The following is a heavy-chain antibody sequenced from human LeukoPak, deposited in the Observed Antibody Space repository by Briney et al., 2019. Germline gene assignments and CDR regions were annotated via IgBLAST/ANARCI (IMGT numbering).Heavy chain of an antibody. J-gene: IGHJ4*02. Sequence: SETLSLTCTVSGASISSGGHYWSWIRQPPGKGLEWIGYISYSGTTYYNPSLKSRVIISMDTSKNQFSLNLRSVTAADTAVYYCAAYDSSGYYILADYWGQGTLVTVSS. V-gene: IGHV4-31*03. CDR3: AAYDSSGYYILADY. CDR2: ISYSGTT. D-gene: IGHD3-22*01. CDR1: GASISSGGHY.